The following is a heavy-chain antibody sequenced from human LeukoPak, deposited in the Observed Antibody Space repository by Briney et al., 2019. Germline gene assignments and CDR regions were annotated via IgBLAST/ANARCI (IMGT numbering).Heavy chain of an antibody. CDR2: IGGSGDFT. Sequence: PGGSLRLSCAASGFTFSTYAMSWVRQAPGKGLEWVSGIGGSGDFTYYTEYVRGRFTISRDNSKKTLDLQMNSLRAEDTDVYYCAKADRGWGVITKDWGQGTLVTVPS. V-gene: IGHV3-23*01. D-gene: IGHD3-10*01. J-gene: IGHJ4*02. CDR1: GFTFSTYA. CDR3: AKADRGWGVITKD.